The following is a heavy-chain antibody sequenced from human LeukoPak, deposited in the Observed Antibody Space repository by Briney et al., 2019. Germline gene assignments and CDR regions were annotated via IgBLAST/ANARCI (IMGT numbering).Heavy chain of an antibody. CDR2: IYYSGST. D-gene: IGHD5-18*01. CDR1: GGSISSSSYY. Sequence: SETLSLTCTASGGSISSSSYYWGWIRQPPGKGLEWIGSIYYSGSTYYNPSLKGRVTISVDTSKNQFSLKLSSVTAADTAVYYCATAMAFDYWGQGTLVTVSS. J-gene: IGHJ4*02. V-gene: IGHV4-39*01. CDR3: ATAMAFDY.